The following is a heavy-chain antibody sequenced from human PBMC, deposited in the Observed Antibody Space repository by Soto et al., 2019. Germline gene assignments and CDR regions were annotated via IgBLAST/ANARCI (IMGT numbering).Heavy chain of an antibody. CDR2: IKQDGSEK. CDR3: ARVRRQLGNGEYYFDY. CDR1: GFTFSSYW. D-gene: IGHD3-10*01. J-gene: IGHJ4*02. Sequence: PGGSLRLSCAASGFTFSSYWMSWVRQAPGKGLEWVANIKQDGSEKYYVDSVKGRFTISRDNAKNSLYLQMNSLRAEDTAVYYCARVRRQLGNGEYYFDYWGQGTLVTVSS. V-gene: IGHV3-7*03.